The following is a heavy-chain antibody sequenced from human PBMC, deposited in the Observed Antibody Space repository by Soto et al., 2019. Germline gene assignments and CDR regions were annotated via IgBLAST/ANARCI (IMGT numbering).Heavy chain of an antibody. CDR1: GFTFSRYW. V-gene: IGHV3-74*01. J-gene: IGHJ3*02. CDR3: ARGWRGDLNDAFDI. Sequence: EVQLVESGGGSVQPGGSLRLSCAASGFTFSRYWMHWVRQAPGKGLVWVSRINIYGSSTDYADSVKGRFTISRDNAKNTLYLQMNSLRVEDTAVYYCARGWRGDLNDAFDIWGQGTMVTVSS. CDR2: INIYGSST. D-gene: IGHD3-3*01.